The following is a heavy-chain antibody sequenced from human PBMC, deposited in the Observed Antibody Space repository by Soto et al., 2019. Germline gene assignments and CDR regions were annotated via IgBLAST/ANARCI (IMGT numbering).Heavy chain of an antibody. D-gene: IGHD3-22*01. V-gene: IGHV4-38-2*02. Sequence: SETLSLTCTVSGYSLISGYYWGWIRQPPGKGLEWIGSIYQGGSSYHNPSLKSRVTISIDTPENRISLKLNSVTAADTAVYYCARFHYYDSSGPYLDYWGQGTLVTVSS. CDR1: GYSLISGYY. CDR2: IYQGGSS. CDR3: ARFHYYDSSGPYLDY. J-gene: IGHJ4*02.